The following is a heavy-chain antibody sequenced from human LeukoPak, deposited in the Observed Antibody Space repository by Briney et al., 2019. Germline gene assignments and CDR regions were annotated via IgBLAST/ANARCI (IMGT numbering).Heavy chain of an antibody. Sequence: SVKVSCKASGGTFSSYAISWVRQAPGQGLEWMGRIIPIFGTANYAQKFQGRVTITTDESTSTAYMELSSLRSEDTAVYYCARVSYYYGSEAPYYFNYWGQGTLVTVSS. J-gene: IGHJ4*02. CDR1: GGTFSSYA. V-gene: IGHV1-69*05. D-gene: IGHD3-10*01. CDR2: IIPIFGTA. CDR3: ARVSYYYGSEAPYYFNY.